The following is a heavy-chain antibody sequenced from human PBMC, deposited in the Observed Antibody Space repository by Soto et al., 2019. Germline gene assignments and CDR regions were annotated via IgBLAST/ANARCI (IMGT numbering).Heavy chain of an antibody. CDR1: GFTFSSYA. CDR3: AKVPSSSPLDY. V-gene: IGHV3-23*01. Sequence: VGSLRLSCAASGFTFSSYAMSWVRQAPGKGLEWVSAISGSGGSTYYADSVKGRFTISRDNSKNTLXXXXXXXXXXDTAVYYCAKVPSSSPLDYWGQGTLVTVSS. CDR2: ISGSGGST. D-gene: IGHD6-6*01. J-gene: IGHJ4*02.